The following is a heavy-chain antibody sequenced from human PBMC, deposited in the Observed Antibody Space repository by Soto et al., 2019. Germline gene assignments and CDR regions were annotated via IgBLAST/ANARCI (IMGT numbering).Heavy chain of an antibody. Sequence: SQTLSLTCAISGDSVSSNSAAWTWIRQSPSRGLEWLGRTYYRSKWYNDYAVSVKSRITINPDTSKNQFSLQLNSVTPEDTAVYYCALSGDIVVVPAAIHYYYYGMDVWGQGTTVTVSS. J-gene: IGHJ6*02. D-gene: IGHD2-2*01. V-gene: IGHV6-1*01. CDR1: GDSVSSNSAA. CDR2: TYYRSKWYN. CDR3: ALSGDIVVVPAAIHYYYYGMDV.